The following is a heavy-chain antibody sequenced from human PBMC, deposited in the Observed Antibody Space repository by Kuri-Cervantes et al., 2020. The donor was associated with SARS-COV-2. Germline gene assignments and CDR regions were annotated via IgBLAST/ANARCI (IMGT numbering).Heavy chain of an antibody. D-gene: IGHD4-17*01. CDR3: ARRAYGEEVDYYYMDV. V-gene: IGHV5-51*01. J-gene: IGHJ6*03. Sequence: GESLKIPRKGSGNTFTNYWIGWVRQMPVNGLEWMGIIFPGDSDTRYSPSFQGQVTISADKSINTAFLQWSSLKASDTAIYYGARRAYGEEVDYYYMDVWGKGTTVTVSS. CDR1: GNTFTNYW. CDR2: IFPGDSDT.